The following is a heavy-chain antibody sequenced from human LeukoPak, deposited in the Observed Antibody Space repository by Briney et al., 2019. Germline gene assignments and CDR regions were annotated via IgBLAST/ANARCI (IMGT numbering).Heavy chain of an antibody. CDR2: IYTSGST. CDR1: GGSFSGYY. D-gene: IGHD2-2*01. J-gene: IGHJ4*02. V-gene: IGHV4-59*10. CDR3: ARDVVAAVGSFDY. Sequence: SETLSLTCAVYGGSFSGYYWSWIRQPPGKGLEWIGRIYTSGSTNYSPSLKSRVTMSVDTSKNQFSLKLSPVTAADTAVYYCARDVVAAVGSFDYWGQGTQVTVSS.